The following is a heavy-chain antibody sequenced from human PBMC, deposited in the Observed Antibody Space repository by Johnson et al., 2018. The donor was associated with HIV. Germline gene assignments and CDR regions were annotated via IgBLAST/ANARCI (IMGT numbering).Heavy chain of an antibody. CDR2: INNNASSV. CDR3: ARALYYYDRGDAFDI. V-gene: IGHV3-11*04. Sequence: QVQLVESGGGLVKPGGSLRLSCAASGFTFSDYYMTWIRQAPGKGLEWVSYINNNASSVYYADSVKGRFTISRDNAKNSLYLQMNSLRAEDTAVYYCARALYYYDRGDAFDIWGQGTMVTVSS. J-gene: IGHJ3*02. CDR1: GFTFSDYY. D-gene: IGHD3-22*01.